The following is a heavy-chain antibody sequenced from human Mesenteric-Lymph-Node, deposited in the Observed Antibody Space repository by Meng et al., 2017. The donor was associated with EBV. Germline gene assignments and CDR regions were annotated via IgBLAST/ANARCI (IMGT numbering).Heavy chain of an antibody. CDR1: GGSISSSNW. Sequence: GHLRGPGPGWVRPWGPLSLTGASSGGSISSSNWCGWVRQPPGKGLEWIGEIYHSGSTNYNPTLKSRVTISVDKSKNQFSLNLSSVTAADTAVYYCARVGQWLPIDYWGQGTLVTVSS. D-gene: IGHD6-19*01. CDR3: ARVGQWLPIDY. J-gene: IGHJ4*02. V-gene: IGHV4-4*02. CDR2: IYHSGST.